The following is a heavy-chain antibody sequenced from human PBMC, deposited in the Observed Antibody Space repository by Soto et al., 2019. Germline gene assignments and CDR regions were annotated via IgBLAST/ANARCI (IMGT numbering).Heavy chain of an antibody. D-gene: IGHD6-19*01. V-gene: IGHV4-4*02. CDR1: SASIISEQR. CDR2: IHHSGST. CDR3: ARSFGWYAIDQ. J-gene: IGHJ4*02. Sequence: QMQLQESGPGLVKPSETLSLTCAVSSASIISEQRWSWVRQPPGKGLEWIGEIHHSGSTNNNPSLRSRVTMSVDKSTNQFSLNLKSVTAADTAVYYCARSFGWYAIDQWGQGTLVIVSS.